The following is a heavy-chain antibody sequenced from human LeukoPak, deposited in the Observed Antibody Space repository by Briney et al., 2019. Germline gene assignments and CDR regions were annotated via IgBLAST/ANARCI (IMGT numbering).Heavy chain of an antibody. V-gene: IGHV4-61*01. J-gene: IGHJ3*02. CDR2: VYYSGRT. Sequence: PSETLSLTCTVSGGSVSSDSHYWSWIRQPPGKGLEWIGYVYYSGRTKYNPSLKSRVTISIDTSKNQFSLKLSSVTAADTAVYFCVREASTYYYDSSGYYRQTEALDIWGQGTVVTVSS. D-gene: IGHD3-22*01. CDR1: GGSVSSDSHY. CDR3: VREASTYYYDSSGYYRQTEALDI.